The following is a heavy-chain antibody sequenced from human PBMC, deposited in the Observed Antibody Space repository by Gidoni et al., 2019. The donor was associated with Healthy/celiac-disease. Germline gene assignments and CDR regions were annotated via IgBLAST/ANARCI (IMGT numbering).Heavy chain of an antibody. V-gene: IGHV3-23*04. D-gene: IGHD4-4*01. CDR3: AKDPMATVTTCDY. CDR1: GVPFSSYA. Sequence: EVQLVESGGGLVQPGGSLRLSCAASGVPFSSYAMSWVRQAPGKGLEWVSAISGSGGSTYYADSVKGRFTISRDNSKNTLYLQMNSLRAEDTAVYYCAKDPMATVTTCDYWGQGTLVTVSS. J-gene: IGHJ4*02. CDR2: ISGSGGST.